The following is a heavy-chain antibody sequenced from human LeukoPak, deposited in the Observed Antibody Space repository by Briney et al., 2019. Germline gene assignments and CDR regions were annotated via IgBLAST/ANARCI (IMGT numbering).Heavy chain of an antibody. J-gene: IGHJ4*02. CDR3: ARAAAAGTPADY. CDR1: GGSISSGGYY. CDR2: IYYSGST. Sequence: SETLSLTCTVSGGSISSGGYYWSWIRQHPGKGLEGIGYIYYSGSTYYNPSLKSRVTISVDTSEKQYSLKLSSVTAADTAVYYCARAAAAGTPADYWGQGTLVTVSS. D-gene: IGHD6-13*01. V-gene: IGHV4-31*03.